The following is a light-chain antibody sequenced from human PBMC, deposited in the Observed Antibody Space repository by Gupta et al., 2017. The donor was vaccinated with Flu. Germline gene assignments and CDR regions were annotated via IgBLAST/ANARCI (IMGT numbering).Light chain of an antibody. CDR2: EVN. J-gene: IGLJ1*01. CDR1: SSDVGSYNY. V-gene: IGLV2-14*01. Sequence: QSALTQPASVSGSPGQSITISYTGTSSDVGSYNYVSWYQQHPDKAPKLIIYEVNNRPSWVTNRFSGSKSGSMASLTISGRQAEDEADYYCSSYTSSSTRVFGTGTKVTVL. CDR3: SSYTSSSTRV.